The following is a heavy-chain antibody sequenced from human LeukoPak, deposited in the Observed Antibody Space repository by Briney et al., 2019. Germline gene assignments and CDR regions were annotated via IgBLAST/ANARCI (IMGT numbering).Heavy chain of an antibody. CDR1: GFTFSYHG. J-gene: IGHJ4*02. CDR2: ISPGGDTP. CDR3: AQDRAWIEFYF. Sequence: GGSLRLSCAASGFTFSYHGMNWVRQAPGKGLEWVSGISPGGDTPYYADSVRGRFTISRDNSKNTMYLQMNSLRAEDTAVYYCAQDRAWIEFYFWGQGTLVTVSS. V-gene: IGHV3-23*01. D-gene: IGHD5-12*01.